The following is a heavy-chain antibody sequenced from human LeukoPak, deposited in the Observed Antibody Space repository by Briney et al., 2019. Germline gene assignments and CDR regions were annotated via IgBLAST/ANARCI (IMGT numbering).Heavy chain of an antibody. CDR3: ARPYYDILTGYVGYFDY. Sequence: PSKTLSLTCAVYGGSFSGYYWSWIRQPPGKGLEWIGEINHSGSTNYNPSLKSRVTISVDTSKNQFSLKLSSVTAADTAVYYCARPYYDILTGYVGYFDYWGQGTLVTVSS. J-gene: IGHJ4*02. CDR2: INHSGST. D-gene: IGHD3-9*01. V-gene: IGHV4-34*01. CDR1: GGSFSGYY.